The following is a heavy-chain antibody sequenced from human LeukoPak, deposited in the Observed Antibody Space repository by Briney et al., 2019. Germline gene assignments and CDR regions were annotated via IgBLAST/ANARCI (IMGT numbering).Heavy chain of an antibody. Sequence: GGTLRLSGVASGFTFTNYSMNWVRQAPGKGLEWVSYISSSSTIVYADSVKGRFTISRDNAKNSLYLRMNSLRDEDTAVYYCATLVYWGQGTLVTVSS. D-gene: IGHD3-16*01. J-gene: IGHJ4*02. CDR3: ATLVY. CDR1: GFTFTNYS. V-gene: IGHV3-48*02. CDR2: ISSSSTI.